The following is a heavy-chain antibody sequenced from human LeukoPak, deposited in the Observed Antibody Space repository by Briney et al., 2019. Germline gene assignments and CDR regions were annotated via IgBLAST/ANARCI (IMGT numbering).Heavy chain of an antibody. D-gene: IGHD6-13*01. CDR3: ARGRWYSSSWYFDY. Sequence: PSGTLSLTCAVSGGSISSSNWWSWVRPPPGKGLEWIGEIYHSGSTNYNPSLKSRVTISVDKSKNQFSLKLSSVTAADTAVYYCARGRWYSSSWYFDYWGQGTLVTVSS. CDR1: GGSISSSNW. J-gene: IGHJ4*02. V-gene: IGHV4-4*02. CDR2: IYHSGST.